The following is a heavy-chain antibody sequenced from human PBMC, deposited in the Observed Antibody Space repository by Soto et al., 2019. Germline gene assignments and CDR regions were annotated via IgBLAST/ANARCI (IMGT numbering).Heavy chain of an antibody. J-gene: IGHJ4*02. Sequence: PGGSLRLSCAASGFTFSSYAMHWVRQAPGKGLEWVAVISYDGSNKYYADSVKGRFTISRDNSKNTLYLQMNSLRAEDTAVYYCARAFRIAAADYWGQGTLVTVSS. CDR2: ISYDGSNK. D-gene: IGHD6-13*01. CDR3: ARAFRIAAADY. CDR1: GFTFSSYA. V-gene: IGHV3-30-3*01.